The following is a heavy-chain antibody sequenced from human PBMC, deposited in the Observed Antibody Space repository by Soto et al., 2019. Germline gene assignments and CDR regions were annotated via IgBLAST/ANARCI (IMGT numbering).Heavy chain of an antibody. CDR1: GYTFTVYY. CDR3: ARGFQLGSDAFDI. CDR2: INPNSGGT. D-gene: IGHD1-26*01. J-gene: IGHJ3*02. V-gene: IGHV1-2*04. Sequence: GASVKVSCKASGYTFTVYYRHWVRQAPGQGLEWMGWINPNSGGTNYAQKFQGWVTMTRDTSISTAYMELSRLRSDDTAVYYCARGFQLGSDAFDIWGQGTIVTVSS.